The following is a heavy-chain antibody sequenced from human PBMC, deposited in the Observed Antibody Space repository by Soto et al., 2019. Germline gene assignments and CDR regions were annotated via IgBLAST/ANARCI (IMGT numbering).Heavy chain of an antibody. CDR1: GFTFSHNW. V-gene: IGHV3-74*01. J-gene: IGHJ6*02. CDR3: ARYAGGYCISTSCYLGYYYYGMDV. Sequence: PGGSLRLSCAASGFTFSHNWMHWVRQAPGKGTVWVSRINSDGSSTYYADSVTGRFTISRDNAKNTLYLQMNSLRADDMAVYYCARYAGGYCISTSCYLGYYYYGMDVWGQGTTVTGSS. CDR2: INSDGSST. D-gene: IGHD2-2*03.